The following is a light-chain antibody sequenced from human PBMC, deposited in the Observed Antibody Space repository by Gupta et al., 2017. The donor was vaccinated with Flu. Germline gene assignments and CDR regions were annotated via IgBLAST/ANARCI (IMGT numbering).Light chain of an antibody. CDR3: QQYKNWPPIT. J-gene: IGKJ5*01. CDR1: QSVSSS. V-gene: IGKV3-15*01. Sequence: EIVMTQSPATLSVSPGERATLSCRADQSVSSSLAWYQQKPGQAPRLLIYAASTRATGIPARFSGSGSGTEFTLTISSRQSEDFAVYYCQQYKNWPPITFGQGTLMEIK. CDR2: AAS.